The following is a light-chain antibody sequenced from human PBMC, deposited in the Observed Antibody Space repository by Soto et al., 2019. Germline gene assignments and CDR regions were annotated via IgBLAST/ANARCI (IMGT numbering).Light chain of an antibody. J-gene: IGKJ1*01. Sequence: EIVLTQSPGTLPLSPGERATLPCRASLSVASNYVAWYQQKPGQAPRLLIYAASGRATGIPDRFSGSGSGTDFTLTISRLEPEDFAVYYCLQYGSAPWTFGQGTKLEIK. V-gene: IGKV3-20*01. CDR2: AAS. CDR1: LSVASNY. CDR3: LQYGSAPWT.